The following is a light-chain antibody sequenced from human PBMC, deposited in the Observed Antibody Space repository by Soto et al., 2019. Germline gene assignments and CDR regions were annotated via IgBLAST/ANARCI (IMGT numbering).Light chain of an antibody. J-gene: IGLJ3*02. CDR1: SSNIGAGYD. CDR3: QSYDSSRWV. CDR2: GNS. V-gene: IGLV1-40*01. Sequence: QSVLTQPPSVSGAPGQNVTISCTGSSSNIGAGYDVHWYQQLPGTAPKLLIYGNSNRPSGVPDRFSGSKSGTSASLAITGLQAEDEADYYCQSYDSSRWVFGGGTKLTVL.